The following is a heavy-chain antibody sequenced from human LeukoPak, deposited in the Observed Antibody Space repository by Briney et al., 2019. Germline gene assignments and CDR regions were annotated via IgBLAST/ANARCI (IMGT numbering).Heavy chain of an antibody. CDR1: GYSISTGDY. CDR2: IYFSGIT. Sequence: ETLSLTCDVSGYSISTGDYWDWIRQPPGKGLEWIGSIYFSGITYYNPSLKSRVTISADMSANQFSLRLSSVTAADSAVYYCARLTSSNRGLMITHDYWGQGTLVSVSS. D-gene: IGHD3-10*01. CDR3: ARLTSSNRGLMITHDY. J-gene: IGHJ4*02. V-gene: IGHV4-38-2*01.